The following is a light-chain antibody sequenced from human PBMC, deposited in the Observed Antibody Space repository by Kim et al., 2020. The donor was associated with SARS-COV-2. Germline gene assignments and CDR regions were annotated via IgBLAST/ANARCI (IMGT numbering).Light chain of an antibody. CDR3: QQYGSSPLT. CDR1: QSVSSSY. V-gene: IGKV3-20*01. J-gene: IGKJ4*01. Sequence: EIVLTQSPGTLSLSPRERATLSCRASQSVSSSYLAWYQQKPGQAPRLLIYGASSRATGIPDRFSGSGSGTDFTLTISRLEPEDFAVYYCQQYGSSPLTFGGGTTLEI. CDR2: GAS.